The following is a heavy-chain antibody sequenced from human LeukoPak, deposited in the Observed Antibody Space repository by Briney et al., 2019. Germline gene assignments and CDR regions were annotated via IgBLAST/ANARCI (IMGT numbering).Heavy chain of an antibody. J-gene: IGHJ4*02. Sequence: SETLSLTCTVSGGSISSYYWSWIRQPAGKGLEWIGRIYTSGSTNYNPSLKSRVTMSVVTSKNQFSLKLSSVTAADTAVYYCASETYYYDSSGSSPFDYWGQGTLVTVSS. CDR1: GGSISSYY. CDR2: IYTSGST. D-gene: IGHD3-22*01. V-gene: IGHV4-4*07. CDR3: ASETYYYDSSGSSPFDY.